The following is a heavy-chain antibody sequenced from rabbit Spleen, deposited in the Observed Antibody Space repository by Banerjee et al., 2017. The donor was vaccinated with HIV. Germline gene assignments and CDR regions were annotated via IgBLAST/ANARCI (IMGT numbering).Heavy chain of an antibody. Sequence: QSLEESGGDLVKPGASLTLTCTASGVSFSSSSYMCWVRQAPGKGLEWIACIDIGSSGFTYFATWAKGRFTCSKTSSTTVTLQMTRLTAADTGTYFCARGSAAMTLVITGFYLNLWGQGTLVTVS. CDR3: ARGSAAMTLVITGFYLNL. J-gene: IGHJ4*01. CDR1: GVSFSSSSY. D-gene: IGHD2-1*01. V-gene: IGHV1S40*01. CDR2: IDIGSSGFT.